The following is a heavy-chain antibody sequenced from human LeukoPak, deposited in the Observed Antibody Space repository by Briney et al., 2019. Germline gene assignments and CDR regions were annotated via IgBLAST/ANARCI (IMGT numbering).Heavy chain of an antibody. V-gene: IGHV3-7*01. D-gene: IGHD6-19*01. CDR3: ARETPDSSGWD. Sequence: GGPLRLSCAASGFTFSSYGMHWVRQAPGKGLEWVANIKQDGSHKNYADSVRGRFTISRDNAKNSLYLQMNSLRAEDTAVYYCARETPDSSGWDWGQGTLVTVSS. CDR2: IKQDGSHK. J-gene: IGHJ4*02. CDR1: GFTFSSYG.